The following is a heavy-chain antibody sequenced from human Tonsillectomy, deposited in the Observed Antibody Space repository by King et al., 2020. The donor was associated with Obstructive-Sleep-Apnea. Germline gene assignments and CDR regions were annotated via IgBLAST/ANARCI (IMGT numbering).Heavy chain of an antibody. J-gene: IGHJ4*02. CDR3: ARDRRDGFNYFFDY. Sequence: VQLQESGPGLVKPSVTLSLTCTVSGYSISSGYYWGWIRQPPGEGLEWNGSLHHTGTAYNNPSLKSRVTISVEKSKNQISLRLTSVTAADTAVYYCARDRRDGFNYFFDYWGQGTLVTVSS. CDR2: LHHTGTA. V-gene: IGHV4-38-2*02. CDR1: GYSISSGYY. D-gene: IGHD5-24*01.